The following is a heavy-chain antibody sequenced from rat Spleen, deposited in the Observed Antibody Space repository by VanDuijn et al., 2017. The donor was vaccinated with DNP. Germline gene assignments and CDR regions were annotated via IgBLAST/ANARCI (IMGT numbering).Heavy chain of an antibody. D-gene: IGHD1-1*01. CDR2: INSAGNT. J-gene: IGHJ4*01. CDR3: ARLRLEWEVRAMDA. V-gene: IGHV3-3*01. Sequence: EVQLQESGPGLVKPSQSLSLTCSVTGHSITNSYRWNWIRKFPGNKLEWMGYINSAGNTRYNPSLKSRISITRETSKNQFFLQVNSVTAEDTATYYCARLRLEWEVRAMDAWGQGTSVTVSS. CDR1: GHSITNSYR.